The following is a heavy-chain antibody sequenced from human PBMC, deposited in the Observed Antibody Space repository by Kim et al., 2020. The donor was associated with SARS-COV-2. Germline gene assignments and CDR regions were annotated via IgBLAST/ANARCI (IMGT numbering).Heavy chain of an antibody. V-gene: IGHV4-59*08. J-gene: IGHJ4*02. CDR3: AREDGYLDY. Sequence: SETLSLTCTVSGGSISSYYWSWIRQPPGKGLEWIGYIYYSGSTNYNPSLKSRVSISVDTSKNQFSLKLSSVTAADTAVYYCAREDGYLDYWGQGTLVTVSS. CDR1: GGSISSYY. CDR2: IYYSGST.